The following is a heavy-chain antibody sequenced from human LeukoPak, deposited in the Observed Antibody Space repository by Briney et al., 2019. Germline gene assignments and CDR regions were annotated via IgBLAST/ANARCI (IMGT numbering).Heavy chain of an antibody. CDR2: IYHSGST. CDR3: ARTTTVRGTYYMDV. Sequence: SETLSLTCAVSGGSISSTSWWSWVRQPPGKGLEWIGEIYHSGSTNYNPSLKSRVTISVDTSKNRFSLKLRSVTAADTAVYYCARTTTVRGTYYMDVWGKGTTVTVSS. CDR1: GGSISSTSW. J-gene: IGHJ6*03. D-gene: IGHD3-10*01. V-gene: IGHV4-4*02.